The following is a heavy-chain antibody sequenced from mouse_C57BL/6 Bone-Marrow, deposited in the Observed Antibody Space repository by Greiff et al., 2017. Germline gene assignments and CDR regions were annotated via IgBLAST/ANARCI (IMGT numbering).Heavy chain of an antibody. V-gene: IGHV14-4*01. CDR1: GFNIKDAY. J-gene: IGHJ2*01. CDR2: IDSENVDT. Sequence: LQLKQSGAELVRPGASVKLSCTASGFNIKDAYMHWVQQSPEQRLAWIGWIDSENVDTEYASKFPGKATITADTSSNTAYLQLSSLTSEDTSVYYCTPITTVVATDYGGQGTTLTVAS. CDR3: TPITTVVATDY. D-gene: IGHD1-1*01.